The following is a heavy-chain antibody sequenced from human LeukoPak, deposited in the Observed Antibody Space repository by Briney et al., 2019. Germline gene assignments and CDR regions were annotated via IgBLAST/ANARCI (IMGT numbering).Heavy chain of an antibody. CDR1: GFTFSVYH. CDR2: ITTDSSFT. CDR3: ARDLAADKRAMDV. Sequence: GGSLRLSCAASGFTFSVYHMIWIRQAPGKGLEWVSYITTDSSFTKIADSVKGRFAISRDNAKNSLYLQMNSLRAEDTAVYYCARDLAADKRAMDVWGDGTTDTVPS. J-gene: IGHJ6*04. D-gene: IGHD6-13*01. V-gene: IGHV3-11*05.